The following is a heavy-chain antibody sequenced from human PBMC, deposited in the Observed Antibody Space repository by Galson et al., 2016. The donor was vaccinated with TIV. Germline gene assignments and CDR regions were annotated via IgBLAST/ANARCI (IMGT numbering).Heavy chain of an antibody. CDR1: GLSLSNYG. CDR3: AKNVEISVFGVAPGMDV. D-gene: IGHD3-3*01. J-gene: IGHJ6*02. V-gene: IGHV3-30*18. Sequence: SLRLSCAASGLSLSNYGMHWVRQAPGKGLEWVAIISYDGSKKYYGDSVKGRFTVSRDSSKDTLYLQMTSLRPDDTAVYYCAKNVEISVFGVAPGMDVWGQGTKVAVSS. CDR2: ISYDGSKK.